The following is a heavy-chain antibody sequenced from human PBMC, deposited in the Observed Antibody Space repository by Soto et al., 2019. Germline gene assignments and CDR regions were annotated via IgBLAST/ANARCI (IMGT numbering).Heavy chain of an antibody. CDR1: GYSFTSYW. D-gene: IGHD2-2*01. CDR3: ARQDIVVVPAAIGRFYYYYYMDV. Sequence: GESLKISCKGSGYSFTSYWIGWVRQMPGKGLEWMGIIYPGDSDTRYSPSFQGQVTISADKSISTAYLQWSSLKASDTAMYYCARQDIVVVPAAIGRFYYYYYMDVWGKGTTVTVSS. CDR2: IYPGDSDT. V-gene: IGHV5-51*01. J-gene: IGHJ6*03.